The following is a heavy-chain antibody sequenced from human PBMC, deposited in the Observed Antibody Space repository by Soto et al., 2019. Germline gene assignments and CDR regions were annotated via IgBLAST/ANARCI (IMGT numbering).Heavy chain of an antibody. Sequence: QVQLQQWGAGLLKPSETLSLTCAVYGGSFSGYYWSWIRQPPGKGLEWIGEINHSGSTNYNPSLKSRVTISVDTYKNQFSLKLSSVTAADTAVYYCARGATAIRRIDYWGQGTLVTVSS. CDR3: ARGATAIRRIDY. V-gene: IGHV4-34*01. J-gene: IGHJ4*02. CDR1: GGSFSGYY. D-gene: IGHD2-2*02. CDR2: INHSGST.